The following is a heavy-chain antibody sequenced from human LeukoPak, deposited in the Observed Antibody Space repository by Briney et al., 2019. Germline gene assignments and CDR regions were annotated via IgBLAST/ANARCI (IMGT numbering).Heavy chain of an antibody. CDR1: GFTVSDNY. J-gene: IGHJ4*02. Sequence: GGSLRLSCAASGFTVSDNYMTWVRQAPGKGLKWVSLISSGGTTYSADSVKGRFTISRDNSKNTLYLQMNSLRGEDTAVYYCARVRSDNNGWYNIDYWGQGALITVFS. D-gene: IGHD6-19*01. CDR3: ARVRSDNNGWYNIDY. CDR2: ISSGGTT. V-gene: IGHV3-53*01.